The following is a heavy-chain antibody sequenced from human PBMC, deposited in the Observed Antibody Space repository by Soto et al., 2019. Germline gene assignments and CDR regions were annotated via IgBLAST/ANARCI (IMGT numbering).Heavy chain of an antibody. CDR1: GFTFSSYG. Sequence: GGSLRLSCAASGFTFSSYGMHWVRQAPGKGLEWVAVISYDGSNKYYADSVKGRFTISRDNSKNTLYLQMNSLRAEDTAVYYCAKDLRGAAAGIFDYWGQGTLVTVSS. J-gene: IGHJ4*02. V-gene: IGHV3-30*18. CDR3: AKDLRGAAAGIFDY. D-gene: IGHD6-13*01. CDR2: ISYDGSNK.